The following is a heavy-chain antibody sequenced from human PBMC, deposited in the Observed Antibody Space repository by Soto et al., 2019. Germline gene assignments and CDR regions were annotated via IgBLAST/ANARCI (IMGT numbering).Heavy chain of an antibody. CDR3: ASSYYGSWSYLSLSEGYYMDV. V-gene: IGHV3-64*01. D-gene: IGHD3-10*01. Sequence: PGGSLRLSCAASGFTFSSYAMHWVRQAPGKGLEYVSAISSNGGSTYYANSVKGRFTISRDNSKNTLYLQMGSLRAEDMAVYYCASSYYGSWSYLSLSEGYYMDVWGKGTTVTVSS. CDR2: ISSNGGST. J-gene: IGHJ6*03. CDR1: GFTFSSYA.